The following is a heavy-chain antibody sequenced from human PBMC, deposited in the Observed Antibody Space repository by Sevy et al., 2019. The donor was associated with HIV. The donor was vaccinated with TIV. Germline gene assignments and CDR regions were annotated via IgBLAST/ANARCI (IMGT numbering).Heavy chain of an antibody. CDR2: INHSGST. CDR1: GGSFSGYY. V-gene: IGHV4-34*01. J-gene: IGHJ6*02. Sequence: SEILSLTCAVYGGSFSGYYWSWIRQPPGKGLEWIGEINHSGSTNYNPSLKSRVTISVDTSKNQFSLKLSSVTAADTAVYYCARGRTVVVSYGMDVWGQGTTVTVSS. D-gene: IGHD2-15*01. CDR3: ARGRTVVVSYGMDV.